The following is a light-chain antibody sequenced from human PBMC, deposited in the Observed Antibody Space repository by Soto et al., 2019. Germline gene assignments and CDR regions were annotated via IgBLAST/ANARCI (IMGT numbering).Light chain of an antibody. CDR2: EVS. Sequence: QSLLPQPSSVSGSPGQSITISCTGTSSDVGSYNLVSWYQQHPGKAPKLMIYEVSKRPSGVSNRFSGSKSGNTASLTISGLQAEDEADYYCCSYAGSSLYVFGTGTKVTVL. CDR3: CSYAGSSLYV. J-gene: IGLJ1*01. V-gene: IGLV2-23*02. CDR1: SSDVGSYNL.